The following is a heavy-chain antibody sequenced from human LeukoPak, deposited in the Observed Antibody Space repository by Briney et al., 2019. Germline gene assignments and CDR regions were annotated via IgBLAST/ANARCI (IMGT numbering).Heavy chain of an antibody. J-gene: IGHJ5*02. CDR1: GFTFSSYA. V-gene: IGHV3-23*01. CDR3: ATDQSSGWWDDNWFDP. Sequence: GSLRLSCAASGFTFSSYAMSWVRQAPGKGLEWVSAISGSGGSTYYADSVKGRFTISRDNSKNTLYLQMNSLRAEDTAVYYCATDQSSGWWDDNWFDPWGQGTLVTVSS. D-gene: IGHD6-19*01. CDR2: ISGSGGST.